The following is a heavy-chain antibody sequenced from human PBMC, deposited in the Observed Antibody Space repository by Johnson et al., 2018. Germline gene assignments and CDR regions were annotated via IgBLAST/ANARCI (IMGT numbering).Heavy chain of an antibody. V-gene: IGHV3-43*01. CDR2: ISWDGISM. J-gene: IGHJ1*01. CDR3: AKDADGSGYVDR. D-gene: IGHD5-12*01. Sequence: VQLVQSGGAVVHPGGSLRLSCTASDSTFDEYMMHWVRQAPGKALEWVSLISWDGISMFYSDSVRGRFVISRDNRKNSLYLQMNSLTTEDTAFYYYAKDADGSGYVDRWGQGALVTVSS. CDR1: DSTFDEYM.